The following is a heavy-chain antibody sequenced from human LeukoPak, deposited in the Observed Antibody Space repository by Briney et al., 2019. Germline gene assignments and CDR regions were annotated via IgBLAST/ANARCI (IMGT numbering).Heavy chain of an antibody. CDR1: GGSIKNYY. CDR3: ARGRRGSGLPFDY. CDR2: INHSGST. D-gene: IGHD3-10*01. J-gene: IGHJ4*02. Sequence: SETLSLTCTVSGGSIKNYYWTWIRQPPGKGLEWIGEINHSGSTNYNPSLKSRVTISVDTSKNQFSLKLSSVTAADTAVYYCARGRRGSGLPFDYWGQGTLVTVSS. V-gene: IGHV4-34*01.